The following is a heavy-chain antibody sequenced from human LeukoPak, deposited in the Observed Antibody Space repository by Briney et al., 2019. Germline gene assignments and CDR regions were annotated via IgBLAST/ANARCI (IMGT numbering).Heavy chain of an antibody. CDR3: ARGPSGYHNT. V-gene: IGHV3-23*01. Sequence: PGGSLRLSCVPSGFTFSSFAMTWVRQAPGKGLEWVSSISGSGGTTYYADSIKGRFTISRDSSKNTLYLQMNSLRAEDTAVYYCARGPSGYHNTGGQGTLVTVSS. J-gene: IGHJ4*02. D-gene: IGHD5-12*01. CDR2: ISGSGGTT. CDR1: GFTFSSFA.